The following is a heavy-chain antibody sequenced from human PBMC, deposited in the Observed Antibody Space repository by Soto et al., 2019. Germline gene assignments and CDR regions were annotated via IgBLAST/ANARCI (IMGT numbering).Heavy chain of an antibody. CDR1: GCSLGDSV. J-gene: IGHJ3*02. CDR3: TGSLSFAFDI. V-gene: IGHV3-73*01. Sequence: EVQLVESGGGLVQPGGTLKLSCAASGCSLGDSVMHWVRQVSGKGLEWVGRITSTADTYATAYTASVKGRFTVSRDDSKNTAYLQMNSLKSEDTAVYYCTGSLSFAFDIWGQGTMVHVSS. CDR2: ITSTADTYAT.